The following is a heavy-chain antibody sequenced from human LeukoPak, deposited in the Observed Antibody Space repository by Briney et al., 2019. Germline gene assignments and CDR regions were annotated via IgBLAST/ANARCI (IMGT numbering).Heavy chain of an antibody. V-gene: IGHV1-24*01. D-gene: IGHD3-16*01. CDR3: ATVPRWGSYYFDY. CDR1: GYTLTELS. CDR2: FDPEDGET. J-gene: IGHJ4*02. Sequence: ASVKVSCKVSGYTLTELSMHWVRQAPGKGPEWMGGFDPEDGETIYAQKFQGRVTMTEDTSTDTAYMELSSLRSEDTAVYYCATVPRWGSYYFDYWGQGTLVTVSS.